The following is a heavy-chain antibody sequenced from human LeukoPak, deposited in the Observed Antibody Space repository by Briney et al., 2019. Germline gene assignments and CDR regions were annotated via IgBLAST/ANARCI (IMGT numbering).Heavy chain of an antibody. D-gene: IGHD6-19*01. CDR3: ARAIVVAGIDFDY. CDR2: MNPNSGKT. Sequence: ASVTVSCKASGYTFTSYDINWVRQAPGQGLEWMGWMNPNSGKTAYAQKFQGRVTITRNTSITTAYMELSSLRSEDTAVYYCARAIVVAGIDFDYWGQGTQVTVSS. V-gene: IGHV1-8*03. CDR1: GYTFTSYD. J-gene: IGHJ4*02.